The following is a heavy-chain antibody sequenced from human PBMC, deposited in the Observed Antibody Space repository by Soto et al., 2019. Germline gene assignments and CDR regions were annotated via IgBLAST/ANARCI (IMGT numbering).Heavy chain of an antibody. CDR2: MNPNSGNT. J-gene: IGHJ6*02. V-gene: IGHV1-8*01. CDR3: AIDYSSGYGMDV. Sequence: ASVKVSCKASGYTFTSYDINWVRQATGQGLEWMGWMNPNSGNTDYAQKFQGRVTMTRNTSISTAYMELSSLRSEDTAVYYCAIDYSSGYGMDVWGQGTTVTVSS. D-gene: IGHD6-19*01. CDR1: GYTFTSYD.